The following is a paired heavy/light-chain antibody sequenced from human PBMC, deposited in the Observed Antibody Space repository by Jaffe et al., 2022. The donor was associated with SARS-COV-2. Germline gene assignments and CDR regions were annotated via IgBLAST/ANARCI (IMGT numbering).Light chain of an antibody. CDR1: QGISSY. CDR3: QHLNSYPIT. Sequence: DIQLTQSPSFLSASVGDRVTITCRASQGISSYLAWYQQEPGKAPKLLIYAASTLQSGVPSRFSGSGSGTEFTLTISSLQPEDFATYYCQHLNSYPITFGQGTRLEIK. J-gene: IGKJ5*01. V-gene: IGKV1-9*01. CDR2: AAS.
Heavy chain of an antibody. D-gene: IGHD2-21*02. CDR3: TRGVVRTGFDP. CDR2: IKNKAVTYTT. J-gene: IGHJ5*02. V-gene: IGHV3-72*01. CDR1: GFTFSDHY. Sequence: EVQLVESGGGLVQPGGSLRLSCTASGFTFSDHYMDWVRQAPGKGLEWVGRIKNKAVTYTTEYATSVKGRFTISRDDSSNSLYLQMNSLRTEDTAIYYCTRGVVRTGFDPWGQGTLVTVSS.